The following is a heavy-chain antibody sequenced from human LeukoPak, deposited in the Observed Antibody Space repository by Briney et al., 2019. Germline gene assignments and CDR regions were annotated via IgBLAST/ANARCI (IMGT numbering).Heavy chain of an antibody. CDR1: GGSISSYY. V-gene: IGHV4-59*08. CDR2: IYYSGST. CDR3: ARLSAVTKIDAFDI. D-gene: IGHD4-17*01. J-gene: IGHJ3*02. Sequence: SETLSLTCTVSGGSISSYYWSWIRQPPGKGLEWIGYIYYSGSTNYNPPLKSRVTISVDTSKNQFSLKLSFVTAADTAVYYCARLSAVTKIDAFDIWGQGTMVTVSS.